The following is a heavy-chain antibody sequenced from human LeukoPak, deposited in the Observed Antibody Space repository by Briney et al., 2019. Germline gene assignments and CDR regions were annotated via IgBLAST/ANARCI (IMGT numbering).Heavy chain of an antibody. V-gene: IGHV4-4*08. CDR2: IYTSGST. CDR3: ARGRSLGSTYYFDY. J-gene: IGHJ4*02. D-gene: IGHD2-2*01. CDR1: GFTFSNAW. Sequence: PGGSLRLSCAASGFTFSNAWMSWVRQAPGKGLEWVGRIYTSGSTNYNPSLKSRVTISVDTSKNQFSLKLSSVTAADTAVYYCARGRSLGSTYYFDYWGQGTLVTVSS.